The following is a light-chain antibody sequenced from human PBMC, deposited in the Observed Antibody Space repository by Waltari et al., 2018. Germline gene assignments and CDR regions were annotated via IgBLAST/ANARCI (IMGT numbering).Light chain of an antibody. J-gene: IGLJ2*01. CDR2: GVT. CDR1: ISDVGGYDS. V-gene: IGLV2-14*03. CDR3: SSYTSSYTYVQ. Sequence: QSALTQPASVSGSPGQSITISCTGSISDVGGYDSVSWYQQLPGKAPKVIIYGVTQRPSGVSIRFSGSKSGNAASLTISGLQAEDEADYYCSSYTSSYTYVQFGGGTKLTVL.